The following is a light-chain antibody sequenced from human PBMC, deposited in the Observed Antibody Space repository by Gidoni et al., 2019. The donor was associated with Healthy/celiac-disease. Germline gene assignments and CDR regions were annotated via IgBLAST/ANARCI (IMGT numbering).Light chain of an antibody. V-gene: IGLV1-44*01. CDR1: SFNIGSNT. CDR2: INH. CDR3: AAWDDSLTGWV. J-gene: IGLJ3*02. Sequence: QSVLTQPPSPSGTPGQMVTISCSGSSFNIGSNTENWYQQLPETAPKLLIYINHQRHSRVPNRFSFSKSSTSASLAISVLQSEDKDDYYCAAWDDSLTGWVFGGGTKLTVL.